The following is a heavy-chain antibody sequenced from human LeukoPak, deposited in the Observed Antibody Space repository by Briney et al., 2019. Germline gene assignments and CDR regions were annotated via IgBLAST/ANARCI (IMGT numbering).Heavy chain of an antibody. CDR1: GFTFSSYW. V-gene: IGHV3-7*03. Sequence: GGSLRLSCAASGFTFSSYWMSWVRQAPGKGLEWVANIKQDGSEKYYVDSVKGRFTISRDTAKNSLYLQMNSLRAEDTAVYYCARDSCSGGSCYNDYYYYGMDVWGQGTTVTVSS. J-gene: IGHJ6*02. CDR2: IKQDGSEK. D-gene: IGHD2-15*01. CDR3: ARDSCSGGSCYNDYYYYGMDV.